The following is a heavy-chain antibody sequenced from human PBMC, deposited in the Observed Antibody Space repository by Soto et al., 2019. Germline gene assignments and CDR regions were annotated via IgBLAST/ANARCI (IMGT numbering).Heavy chain of an antibody. J-gene: IGHJ4*01. CDR3: VRITDGYGWIYDY. D-gene: IGHD3-22*01. Sequence: GGSLRLSCAASGFSFSGYWMSWVRQAQGKGLEWVANIKQDGSEKYYMDSVKGRFTISRDNAKNSLNLQMNSLRAEDTAVFFCVRITDGYGWIYDYWGQGTLVTVSS. CDR2: IKQDGSEK. V-gene: IGHV3-7*01. CDR1: GFSFSGYW.